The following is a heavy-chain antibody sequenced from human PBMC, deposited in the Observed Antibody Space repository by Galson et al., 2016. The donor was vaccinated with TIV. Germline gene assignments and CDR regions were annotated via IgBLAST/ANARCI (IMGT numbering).Heavy chain of an antibody. CDR3: ARSTARGACIDY. D-gene: IGHD3-10*01. Sequence: PALVTPPQTLTLTCTFSGFSLTTSGMRVSWIRQPPGKALEWLARIDWDDDKFYGTSLKSRLTISKDTSKNQVVLRMMNLDPEDTATYFCARSTARGACIDYWGQGTLVTVSS. V-gene: IGHV2-70*04. CDR2: IDWDDDK. J-gene: IGHJ4*02. CDR1: GFSLTTSGMR.